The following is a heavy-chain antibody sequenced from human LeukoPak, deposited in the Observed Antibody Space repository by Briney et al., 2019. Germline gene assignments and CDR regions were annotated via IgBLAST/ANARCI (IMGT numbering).Heavy chain of an antibody. CDR2: IYYSGST. V-gene: IGHV4-59*01. CDR1: GGSISSYY. CDR3: ARGYGDAKRIYFDY. Sequence: KTSETLSLTCTVSGGSISSYYWSWIRQPPGKGLEWIGYIYYSGSTNYNPSLKSRVTISVDTSKNQFSLKLSSVTAADTAVYYCARGYGDAKRIYFDYWGQGTLVTVSS. D-gene: IGHD4-17*01. J-gene: IGHJ4*02.